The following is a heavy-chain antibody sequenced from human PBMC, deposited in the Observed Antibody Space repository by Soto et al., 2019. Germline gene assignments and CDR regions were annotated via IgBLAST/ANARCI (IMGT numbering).Heavy chain of an antibody. CDR2: IKQDGSEK. CDR1: GFTFSSYW. V-gene: IGHV3-7*03. J-gene: IGHJ6*02. CDR3: ARDCGVLLWFGESRDYYGMDV. Sequence: PGGSLSLSCAASGFTFSSYWMRWVRHAPGKGLEWVANIKQDGSEKYYVDSVKGRFTISRDNAKNSLYLQMNSLRAEDTAVYYCARDCGVLLWFGESRDYYGMDVWGQGTTVTVS. D-gene: IGHD3-10*01.